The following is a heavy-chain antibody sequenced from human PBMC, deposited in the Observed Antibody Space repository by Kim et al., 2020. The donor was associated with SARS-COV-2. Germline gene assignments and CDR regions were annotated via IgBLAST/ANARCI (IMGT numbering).Heavy chain of an antibody. CDR3: ARENCYGKTNWFDP. J-gene: IGHJ5*02. D-gene: IGHD2-15*01. CDR1: GFTFDDYA. V-gene: IGHV3-23*01. Sequence: GGSLRLSCAASGFTFDDYAMTWVRQAPGKGLEWISTISYSGYDTYYADSVRGRFTLSRDNSKNTLSLQLNSLRAEDTALYSCARENCYGKTNWFDPWGQG. CDR2: ISYSGYDT.